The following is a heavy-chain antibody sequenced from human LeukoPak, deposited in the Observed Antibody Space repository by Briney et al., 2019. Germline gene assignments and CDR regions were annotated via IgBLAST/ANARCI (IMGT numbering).Heavy chain of an antibody. CDR3: AGIAAAGLDY. J-gene: IGHJ4*02. Sequence: SETLSLTCTVSGGSISSSSYYRGWIRQPPGKGLEWIGSIYYSGSTYYNPSLKSRVTISVDTSKNQFSLKLSSVTAADTAVYYCAGIAAAGLDYWGQGTLVTVSS. V-gene: IGHV4-39*07. CDR1: GGSISSSSYY. D-gene: IGHD6-13*01. CDR2: IYYSGST.